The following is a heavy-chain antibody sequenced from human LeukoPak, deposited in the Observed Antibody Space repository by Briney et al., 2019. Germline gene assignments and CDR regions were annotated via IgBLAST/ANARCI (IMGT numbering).Heavy chain of an antibody. CDR3: AKGGLVVAGTTRYNWFDP. J-gene: IGHJ5*02. CDR1: GFTFSSYA. CDR2: TSGSGGTT. V-gene: IGHV3-23*01. Sequence: GASLSLSCAASGFTFSSYAWSWVRHAPGQGLEWVSSTSGSGGTTYYADSVKGRFTISRDNSKNTLFLQMNSLRDEDTAVYYCAKGGLVVAGTTRYNWFDPWGQGALVTVAS. D-gene: IGHD2-15*01.